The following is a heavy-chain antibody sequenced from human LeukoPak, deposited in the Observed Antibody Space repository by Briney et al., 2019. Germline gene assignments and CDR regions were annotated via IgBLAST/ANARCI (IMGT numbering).Heavy chain of an antibody. Sequence: GRSLRLSCAASGFTFDDYAMHWVRQAPGKGLEWVSGISWNSGTIGYAGSVKGRFTISRDNAKNSLYLQMNRLRAEDMALYYCAQDVSLGYCSGGSCSAHFDHWGQGTLVTVSS. V-gene: IGHV3-9*03. CDR3: AQDVSLGYCSGGSCSAHFDH. J-gene: IGHJ4*02. D-gene: IGHD2-15*01. CDR1: GFTFDDYA. CDR2: ISWNSGTI.